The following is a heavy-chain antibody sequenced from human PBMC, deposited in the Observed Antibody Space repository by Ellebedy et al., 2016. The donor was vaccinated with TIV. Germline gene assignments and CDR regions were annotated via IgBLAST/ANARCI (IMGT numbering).Heavy chain of an antibody. V-gene: IGHV1-69*04. CDR1: GDTFSKIA. CDR3: ARDDFWSGYLDTYYYGLDI. CDR2: IIPTLGIL. D-gene: IGHD3-3*01. J-gene: IGHJ6*02. Sequence: AASVKVSCKASGDTFSKIAISWVRQAPGLGLEWMGRIIPTLGILNYAQKFQGRVTFTADKSTNTSYLELTSLTSADTAIYFCARDDFWSGYLDTYYYGLDIWGQGTTVTVSS.